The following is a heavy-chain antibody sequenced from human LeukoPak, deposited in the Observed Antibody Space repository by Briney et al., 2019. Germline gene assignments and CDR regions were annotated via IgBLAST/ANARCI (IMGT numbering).Heavy chain of an antibody. CDR3: AREEYCSSTSCYIGLGFYYYGMDV. V-gene: IGHV3-33*08. CDR2: IWYDGSNK. J-gene: IGHJ6*02. CDR1: GFTFSNYW. Sequence: GGSLRLSCAASGFTFSNYWMTWVRQAPGKGLEWVAVIWYDGSNKYYADSVKGRFTISRDNSKNTLYLQMNSLRAEDTAVYYCAREEYCSSTSCYIGLGFYYYGMDVWGQGTTVTVSS. D-gene: IGHD2-2*02.